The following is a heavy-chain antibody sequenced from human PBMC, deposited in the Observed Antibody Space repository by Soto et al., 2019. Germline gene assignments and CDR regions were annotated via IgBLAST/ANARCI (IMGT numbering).Heavy chain of an antibody. D-gene: IGHD3-22*01. CDR2: IDPSDSYA. CDR1: GYSFASYW. V-gene: IGHV5-10-1*01. J-gene: IGHJ5*02. Sequence: GESLKISCKGSGYSFASYWISWVRQMPAKGLEWMGRIDPSDSYANYSRSFQGHVTFSADKSISTAYLQWSSLRASDTAMYYCARHKAFYYDSSGAWGQGTMVTVYS. CDR3: ARHKAFYYDSSGA.